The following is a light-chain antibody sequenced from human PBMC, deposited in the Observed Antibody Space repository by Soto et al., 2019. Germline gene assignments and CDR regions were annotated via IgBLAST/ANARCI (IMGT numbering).Light chain of an antibody. Sequence: QSVLTQPASVSGSPGQSITISCTGTSSDVGGYNYVSWYQQHPGNAPRLMIYEVNNRPSGVPNRFSGSKSGNTASLTISGLRAEDEADYYCSSKTSSRTPFVFGTGTKVTVL. CDR3: SSKTSSRTPFV. CDR1: SSDVGGYNY. V-gene: IGLV2-14*01. CDR2: EVN. J-gene: IGLJ1*01.